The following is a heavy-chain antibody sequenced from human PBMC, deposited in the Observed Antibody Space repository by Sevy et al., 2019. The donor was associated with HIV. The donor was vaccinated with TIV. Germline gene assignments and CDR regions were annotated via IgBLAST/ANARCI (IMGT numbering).Heavy chain of an antibody. CDR3: AKVGYGDYVGWFDP. J-gene: IGHJ5*02. Sequence: SGPTLVNPTQTLTLTCIFSGFSLSTSGVGVGWIRQPPGKALEWLAVIYWDDNKRYSPSLQSRLTITKDTSKNQVVLKMNNMEPVETATYFCAKVGYGDYVGWFDPWGQGNLVTVSS. V-gene: IGHV2-5*02. D-gene: IGHD4-17*01. CDR2: IYWDDNK. CDR1: GFSLSTSGVG.